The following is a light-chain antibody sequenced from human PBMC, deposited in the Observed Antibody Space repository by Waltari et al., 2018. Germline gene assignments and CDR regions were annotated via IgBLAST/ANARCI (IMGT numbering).Light chain of an antibody. CDR1: QSISSW. V-gene: IGKV1-5*03. Sequence: DIQMTQSPSTLSASVGDRVTITWRASQSISSWLDWYQQKPGKAPKLLIYKASTLGRGVPSRFSGSGSGTEFTLTISSLQSDDFATYYCQQYNTNSPWTFGQGTKVEIK. J-gene: IGKJ1*01. CDR2: KAS. CDR3: QQYNTNSPWT.